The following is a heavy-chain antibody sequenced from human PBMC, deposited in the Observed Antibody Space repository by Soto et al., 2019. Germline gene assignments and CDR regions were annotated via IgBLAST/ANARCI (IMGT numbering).Heavy chain of an antibody. CDR2: IHYSGST. J-gene: IGHJ6*02. D-gene: IGHD3-3*01. CDR1: SGSIISGGSY. V-gene: IGHV4-61*08. Sequence: SETLSLTCSVSSGSIISGGSYWSWVRQHPGKGLEWVGCIHYSGSTNYNPSLKSRVTISVDTSKNQFSLKLSSVTAADTAVYYCARGGNDFWSGLYYYYYYGMDVWGQGTTVTVSS. CDR3: ARGGNDFWSGLYYYYYYGMDV.